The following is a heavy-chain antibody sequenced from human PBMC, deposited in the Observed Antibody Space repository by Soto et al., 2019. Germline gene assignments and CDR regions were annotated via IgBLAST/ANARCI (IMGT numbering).Heavy chain of an antibody. V-gene: IGHV1-69*13. D-gene: IGHD4-17*01. Sequence: SVKVSCKASGGTFSSYAISWVRQSPGQGLEWMGGIIPIFGTANYAQKFQGRVTITADESTSTAYMELSSLRSEDTAVYYCANLDYGGNPGDYYYDYWGQGTLVTVSS. CDR3: ANLDYGGNPGDYYYDY. CDR2: IIPIFGTA. CDR1: GGTFSSYA. J-gene: IGHJ4*02.